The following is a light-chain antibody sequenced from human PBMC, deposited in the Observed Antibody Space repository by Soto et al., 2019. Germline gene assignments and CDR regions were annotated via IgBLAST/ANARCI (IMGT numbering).Light chain of an antibody. CDR3: SSYAGSNNYV. J-gene: IGLJ1*01. V-gene: IGLV2-8*01. CDR2: EVS. CDR1: SSDVGGYNY. Sequence: QSALTQPPSASGPPGQSVTISCTRTSSDVGGYNYVSWYQQHPGKAPKLMIYEVSKRPSGVPDRFSGSKSGNTASLTVSGLQAEDEADYYCSSYAGSNNYVFGTGTKVTVL.